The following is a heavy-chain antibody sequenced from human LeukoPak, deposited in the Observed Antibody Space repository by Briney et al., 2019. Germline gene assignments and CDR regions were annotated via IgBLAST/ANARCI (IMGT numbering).Heavy chain of an antibody. J-gene: IGHJ4*02. CDR3: ARGSNY. CDR2: INSDGSST. D-gene: IGHD3-10*01. V-gene: IGHV3-74*01. Sequence: GGSLRLSCAASEFTFNRYNMNWVRQAPGKGLVWVSRINSDGSSTSYADSVKGRFTISRDNAKNSLYLQMNSLRAEDTAVYYCARGSNYWGQGTLVTVSS. CDR1: EFTFNRYN.